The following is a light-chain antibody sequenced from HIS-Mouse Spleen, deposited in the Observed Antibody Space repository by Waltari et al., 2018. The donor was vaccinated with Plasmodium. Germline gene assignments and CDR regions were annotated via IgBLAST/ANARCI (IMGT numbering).Light chain of an antibody. J-gene: IGLJ2*01. CDR1: ALPKPY. Sequence: SYELTQPPSVSVSPGQTARITCSGDALPKPYAYWYQQKPGQAPVLVIYKDSGRPSGVRERCSGASSGTTVTLTISGVQAEDEADYYCQSADSSGTYVVFGGGTKLTVL. V-gene: IGLV3-25*03. CDR2: KDS. CDR3: QSADSSGTYVV.